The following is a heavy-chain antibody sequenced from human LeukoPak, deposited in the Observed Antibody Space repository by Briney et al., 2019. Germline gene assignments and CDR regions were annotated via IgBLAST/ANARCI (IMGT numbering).Heavy chain of an antibody. CDR3: ARGSIAAEFDY. J-gene: IGHJ4*02. D-gene: IGHD6-13*01. Sequence: SETLSLTCTVSGGSISSGGYYWSWIRQHPGKGLEWIGYIYYSGSTYYNPSLKSRVTISVDTSKSQFSLKLSSVTAADTAVYYCARGSIAAEFDYWGQGALVTVSS. CDR2: IYYSGST. V-gene: IGHV4-31*03. CDR1: GGSISSGGYY.